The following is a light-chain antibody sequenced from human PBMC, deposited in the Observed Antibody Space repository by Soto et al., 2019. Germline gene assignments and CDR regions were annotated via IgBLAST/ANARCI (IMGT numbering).Light chain of an antibody. CDR2: GNS. CDR1: SSNIGAGYD. Sequence: QSVLTQPPSVSGAPGQRVTISCTGSSSNIGAGYDIHWYQQLPGTAPKLLLYGNSNRPSGVPDRFSGSKSGTSASLAITGLHAEDEADYYCQSYDTSLSGSVVFGGGTKLTVL. CDR3: QSYDTSLSGSVV. J-gene: IGLJ2*01. V-gene: IGLV1-40*01.